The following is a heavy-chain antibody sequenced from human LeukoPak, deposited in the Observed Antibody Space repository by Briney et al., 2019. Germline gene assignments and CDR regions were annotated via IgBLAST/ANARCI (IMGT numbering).Heavy chain of an antibody. CDR2: ISPIFGSA. V-gene: IGHV1-69*13. Sequence: ASVKVSCKASVGTFSSYAISWVRQAPGQGLEWIGGISPIFGSANYAQKFEGRVTITADESPGTASMELSRLRSEDTAVYYCARIAVEQWGSYYFDYWGQGTLVTVSS. CDR3: ARIAVEQWGSYYFDY. D-gene: IGHD3-16*01. CDR1: VGTFSSYA. J-gene: IGHJ4*02.